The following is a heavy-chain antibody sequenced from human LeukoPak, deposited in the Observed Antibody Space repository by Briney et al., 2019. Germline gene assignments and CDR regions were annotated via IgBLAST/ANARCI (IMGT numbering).Heavy chain of an antibody. J-gene: IGHJ3*02. Sequence: PGGSLRLSCAASGFTFSDYYMNWIRQAPGKGLEWVSYISASGTTIYNADSLKGRFTISRDNAKNSLYLQMNSLRAEDTAVYYCARDRGYGANRPETFDISDQWTMVIVSS. D-gene: IGHD5-12*01. CDR1: GFTFSDYY. CDR3: ARDRGYGANRPETFDI. CDR2: ISASGTTI. V-gene: IGHV3-11*01.